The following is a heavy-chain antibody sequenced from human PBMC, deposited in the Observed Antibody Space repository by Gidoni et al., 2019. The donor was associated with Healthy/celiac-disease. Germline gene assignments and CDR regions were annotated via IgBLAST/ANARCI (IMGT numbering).Heavy chain of an antibody. CDR2: IKPNSGGT. Sequence: QVQLVQSGAEVKKPGASVKVSCKASGYTVTGYYMHWVRQAPGQGLEWMGWIKPNSGGTNYAQKFQGWVTMTRYTSISTAYMELSRLRSDDTAVYYCARGVRMVAATRSWFDPWGQGTLVTVSS. CDR1: GYTVTGYY. CDR3: ARGVRMVAATRSWFDP. D-gene: IGHD2-15*01. J-gene: IGHJ5*02. V-gene: IGHV1-2*04.